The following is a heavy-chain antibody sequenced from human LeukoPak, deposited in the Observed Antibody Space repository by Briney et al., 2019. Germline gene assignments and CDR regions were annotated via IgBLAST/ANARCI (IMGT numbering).Heavy chain of an antibody. Sequence: GGSLRLSCAASGFTFSSYWMSWVRQAPGKGLEWVAVIWYDGSNKYYADSVKGRFTISRDNSKNTLYLQMNSLRAEDTAVYYCAKAISGSYSNAFDIWGQGTMVTVSS. CDR2: IWYDGSNK. CDR1: GFTFSSYW. V-gene: IGHV3-33*06. J-gene: IGHJ3*02. D-gene: IGHD1-26*01. CDR3: AKAISGSYSNAFDI.